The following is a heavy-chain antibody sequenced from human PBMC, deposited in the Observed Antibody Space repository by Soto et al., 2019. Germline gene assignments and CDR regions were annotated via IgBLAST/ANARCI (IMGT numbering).Heavy chain of an antibody. V-gene: IGHV4-34*01. D-gene: IGHD3-22*01. J-gene: IGHJ6*02. CDR3: ARARRGVAMIVVVTHYYYYGMDV. Sequence: PSETLSLTCAVYGGSFSGYYWSWIRQPPGKGLEWIGEINHSGSTNYNPSLKSRVTISVDTSRNQFPLKLSSVTAADTAVYYCARARRGVAMIVVVTHYYYYGMDVWGQGTTVTVSS. CDR1: GGSFSGYY. CDR2: INHSGST.